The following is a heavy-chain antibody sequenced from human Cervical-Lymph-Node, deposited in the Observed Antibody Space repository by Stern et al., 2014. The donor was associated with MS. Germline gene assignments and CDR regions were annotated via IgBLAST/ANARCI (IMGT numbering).Heavy chain of an antibody. Sequence: QVTLKESGPTLVTPTQTLTLTCTFSGFALTTSGVGVGWIRQPPGKALEWLGLVYWDDDSRYSPSLKNRLTITQDISKNQVVLTMTNMDPVDTATYYCAHTYNQLNFWYFDLWGRGTLVTVSS. J-gene: IGHJ2*01. CDR3: AHTYNQLNFWYFDL. CDR2: VYWDDDS. CDR1: GFALTTSGVG. D-gene: IGHD5-24*01. V-gene: IGHV2-5*02.